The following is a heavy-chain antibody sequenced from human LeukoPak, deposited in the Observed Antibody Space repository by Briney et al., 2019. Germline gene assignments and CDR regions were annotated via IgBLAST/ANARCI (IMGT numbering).Heavy chain of an antibody. CDR3: ARSLNGYSYGRFDY. CDR2: INHSGST. Sequence: SETLSLTCAVYGGSFSGYYWRWIRQPPGKGLEWIGEINHSGSTNYNPSLKSRVTISVDTSKNQFSLKLSSVTAADTAVYYCARSLNGYSYGRFDYWGQGTLVTVSS. V-gene: IGHV4-34*01. J-gene: IGHJ4*02. CDR1: GGSFSGYY. D-gene: IGHD5-18*01.